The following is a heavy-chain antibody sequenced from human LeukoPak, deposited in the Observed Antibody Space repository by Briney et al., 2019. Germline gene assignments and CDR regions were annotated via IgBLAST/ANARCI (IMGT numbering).Heavy chain of an antibody. Sequence: ASVKVSCKTSGYTFTNYYVHWVRHPPGQGLEWMGYIIPDSGGADYDQRFQGRVTMTRDKSISTVYMELSSLRSDDTAVYYCSTEDKYCGSANCGKYWGQGTLVTVSS. J-gene: IGHJ4*02. D-gene: IGHD2-2*01. V-gene: IGHV1-2*02. CDR1: GYTFTNYY. CDR3: STEDKYCGSANCGKY. CDR2: IIPDSGGA.